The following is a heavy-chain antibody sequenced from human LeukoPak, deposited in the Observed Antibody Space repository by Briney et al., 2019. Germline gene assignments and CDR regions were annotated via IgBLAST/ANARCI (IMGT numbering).Heavy chain of an antibody. CDR1: GGSISSYY. Sequence: SETLSLTRTVSGGSISSYYWSWIRQPPGKGLEWIGYIKYSGSTNYNPSLKSRVTISVDTSKNQVSLKLSSVTAADTAVYYCARGATSNHPGLDNWGQGTLVTVSS. J-gene: IGHJ4*02. V-gene: IGHV4-59*01. D-gene: IGHD4-11*01. CDR2: IKYSGST. CDR3: ARGATSNHPGLDN.